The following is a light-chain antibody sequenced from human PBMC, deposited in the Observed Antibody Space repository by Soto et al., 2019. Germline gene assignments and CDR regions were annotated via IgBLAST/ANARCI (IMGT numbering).Light chain of an antibody. Sequence: QSALTQPASVSGSPGQSITISCTGTSSDVGGYNYVSWYQHHPGKAPKVMIHEVSNRPSGVSNRFSGSKSGNTASLTISGLQAEDEADYYCSSYTSSSTLVVFGGGTKLTVL. CDR1: SSDVGGYNY. CDR3: SSYTSSSTLVV. J-gene: IGLJ2*01. CDR2: EVS. V-gene: IGLV2-14*01.